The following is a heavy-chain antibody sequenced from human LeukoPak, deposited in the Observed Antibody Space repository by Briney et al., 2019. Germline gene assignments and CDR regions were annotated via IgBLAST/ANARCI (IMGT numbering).Heavy chain of an antibody. CDR3: ASYYFFPFDY. CDR1: GGSISSSSYY. Sequence: SSETLSLTCTVSGGSISSSSYYWGWIRQPPGKGLEWTGSIHYSGSTYYNPSLKSRVTISVDTSKNQFSLKLSSVTAADTAVYYCASYYFFPFDYWGQGTLVTVSS. D-gene: IGHD3-3*01. V-gene: IGHV4-39*01. CDR2: IHYSGST. J-gene: IGHJ4*02.